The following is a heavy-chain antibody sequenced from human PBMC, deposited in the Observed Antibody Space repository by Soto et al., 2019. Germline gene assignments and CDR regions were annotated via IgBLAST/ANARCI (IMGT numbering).Heavy chain of an antibody. CDR3: AKDGSGSDAFDI. CDR1: GFTFSSYG. CDR2: ISYDGSNK. V-gene: IGHV3-30*18. D-gene: IGHD3-22*01. Sequence: QPGGSLRLSCAASGFTFSSYGMHWVRQAPGKGLEWVAVISYDGSNKYYADSVKGRFTISRDNSKNTLYLQMNSLRAEDTAVYYCAKDGSGSDAFDIWGQGTMVTVSS. J-gene: IGHJ3*02.